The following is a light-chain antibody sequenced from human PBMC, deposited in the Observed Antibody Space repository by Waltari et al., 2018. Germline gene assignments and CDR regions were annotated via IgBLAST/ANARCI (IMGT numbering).Light chain of an antibody. V-gene: IGKV1-5*03. CDR2: KAS. Sequence: DIQMTQSPSTLSASVGARVTITCRASQSISNWLAWYQQKPVKAPKLLIYKASTLESGVPSRFSGSGSGTEFTLTISSLHPDDFATYYCQQYNSYSLLTFGGGTKVEIK. CDR3: QQYNSYSLLT. J-gene: IGKJ4*01. CDR1: QSISNW.